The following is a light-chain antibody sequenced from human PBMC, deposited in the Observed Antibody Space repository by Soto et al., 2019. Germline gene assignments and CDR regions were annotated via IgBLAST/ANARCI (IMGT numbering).Light chain of an antibody. J-gene: IGKJ5*01. Sequence: EIVLTQSPATLSLSPGERGTLSCMGSQSVSSYLAWYQQKPGQAPLLLIYDASNRATGIPARFSGSGSGTDFTLTISSLEPEDFAVYYCQQHSNWPPITFGQGTRLEIK. V-gene: IGKV3-11*01. CDR1: QSVSSY. CDR3: QQHSNWPPIT. CDR2: DAS.